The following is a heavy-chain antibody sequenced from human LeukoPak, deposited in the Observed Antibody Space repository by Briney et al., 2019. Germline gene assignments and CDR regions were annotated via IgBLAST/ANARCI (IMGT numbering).Heavy chain of an antibody. V-gene: IGHV3-7*01. CDR3: ARWSIAVAGTYYYYYMDV. J-gene: IGHJ6*03. D-gene: IGHD6-19*01. Sequence: GGSLRLSCAASGFTFSSYWMSWVRQAPGKGREWVANIKQDGSEKYYVDSVKGRFTISRDNDKNSLYLQMNSLRAEDTAAYYCARWSIAVAGTYYYYYMDVWGKGTTVTVSS. CDR1: GFTFSSYW. CDR2: IKQDGSEK.